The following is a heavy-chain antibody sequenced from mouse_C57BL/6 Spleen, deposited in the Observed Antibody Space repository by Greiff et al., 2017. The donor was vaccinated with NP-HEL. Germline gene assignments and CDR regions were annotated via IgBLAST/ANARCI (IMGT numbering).Heavy chain of an antibody. J-gene: IGHJ2*01. CDR3: ARERRGGYFDY. CDR1: GFTFSDYY. CDR2: INYDGSST. V-gene: IGHV5-16*01. Sequence: EVNLVESEGGLVQPGSSMKLSCTASGFTFSDYYMAWVRQVPEKGLEWVANINYDGSSTYYLDSLKSRFIISRDNAKNILYLQMSSLKSEDTATYYCARERRGGYFDYWGQGTTLTVSS.